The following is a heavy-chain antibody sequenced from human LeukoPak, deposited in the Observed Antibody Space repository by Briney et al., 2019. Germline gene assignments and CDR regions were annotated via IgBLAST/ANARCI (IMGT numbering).Heavy chain of an antibody. CDR2: ISPFNGNT. D-gene: IGHD3-10*01. CDR3: ARGGGRQGVLDH. CDR1: GYTFTSYG. Sequence: ASVKVSCKASGYTFTSYGISWVRQAPGQGLEWMGWISPFNGNTNYAQKLQGRVTMATDTSTSTAYMELRSLKSDDTAVYYCARGGGRQGVLDHWGQGTLVTVSS. J-gene: IGHJ4*02. V-gene: IGHV1-18*01.